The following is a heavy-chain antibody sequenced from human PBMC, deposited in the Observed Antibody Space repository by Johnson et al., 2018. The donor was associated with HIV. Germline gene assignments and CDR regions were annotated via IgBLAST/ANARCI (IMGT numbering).Heavy chain of an antibody. CDR1: GFSFSNTW. D-gene: IGHD3-16*01. Sequence: EVQLVESGGTLVKPGGSLRLSCAASGFSFSNTWLSWVRQAPGKGLEWVARIKRKSDGGTTDYAAPVKGRFTISRDNAKNSLYLQMNSLRAEDTAVYYCASFSRPRAYDYALGSDAFDMWGQGTMVTVSS. CDR3: ASFSRPRAYDYALGSDAFDM. V-gene: IGHV3-15*02. J-gene: IGHJ3*02. CDR2: IKRKSDGGTT.